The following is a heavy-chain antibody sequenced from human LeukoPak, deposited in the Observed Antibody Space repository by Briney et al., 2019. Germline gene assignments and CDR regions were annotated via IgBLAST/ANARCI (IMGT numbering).Heavy chain of an antibody. CDR1: VFTFSSYW. CDR3: ARVPITYYYGSGSYFCGRDV. V-gene: IGHV3-7*03. D-gene: IGHD3-10*01. Sequence: GESLRLSCAASVFTFSSYWMSWVCVAPGKGLEWVANIKQDGSEIYYVDSVKGRFTISRDNAKNSLYLQMNTLRAEDTAVYYCARVPITYYYGSGSYFCGRDVWGKGTTVSVSS. CDR2: IKQDGSEI. J-gene: IGHJ6*04.